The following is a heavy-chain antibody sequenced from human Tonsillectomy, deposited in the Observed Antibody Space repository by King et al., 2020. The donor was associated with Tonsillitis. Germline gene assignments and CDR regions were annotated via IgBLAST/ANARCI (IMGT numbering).Heavy chain of an antibody. CDR2: IIPILGIA. CDR1: GGTFSSYA. D-gene: IGHD3-22*01. V-gene: IGHV1-69*09. CDR3: ASLAGTYYYDSSGYPFDY. Sequence: QLVQSRAEVKKPGSSVKVSCKASGGTFSSYAISWVRQAPGQGLEWMGRIIPILGIANYAQKFQGRVTITADKSTSTAYMELSSLRSEDTAVYYCASLAGTYYYDSSGYPFDYWGQGTLVTVSS. J-gene: IGHJ4*02.